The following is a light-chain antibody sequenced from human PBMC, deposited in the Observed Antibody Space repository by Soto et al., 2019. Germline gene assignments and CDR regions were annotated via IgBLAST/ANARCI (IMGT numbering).Light chain of an antibody. Sequence: ETVMTQSPATLSVSPGDSATLSCRDSQSVSSKLAWYQQTPGQPPRLLIYGASTRATGISARFSGSGSGTDFTLTISSLQSEDFAVYYCHQYNSWPLTFGGGTKVDIK. CDR3: HQYNSWPLT. J-gene: IGKJ4*01. CDR1: QSVSSK. CDR2: GAS. V-gene: IGKV3-15*01.